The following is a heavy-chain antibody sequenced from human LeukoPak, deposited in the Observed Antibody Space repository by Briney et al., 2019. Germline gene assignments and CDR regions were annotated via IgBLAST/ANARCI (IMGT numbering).Heavy chain of an antibody. CDR2: IKQDGSEN. Sequence: GGSLRLSCAASGFTFSSYWMTWVRQAPGKGLEWVANIKQDGSENYYVDSVKGRFTISRDNARNSLYLQMNSLRAEDTAVYYCARDEFTNSGSFYDRSGSWLKRAQKKSVPFGMDVWGQGTTVTVPS. D-gene: IGHD1-26*01. CDR3: ARDEFTNSGSFYDRSGSWLKRAQKKSVPFGMDV. J-gene: IGHJ6*02. V-gene: IGHV3-7*01. CDR1: GFTFSSYW.